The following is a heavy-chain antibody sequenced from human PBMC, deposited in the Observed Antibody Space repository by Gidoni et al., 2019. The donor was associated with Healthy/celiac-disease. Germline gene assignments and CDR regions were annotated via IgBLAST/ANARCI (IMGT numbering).Heavy chain of an antibody. Sequence: QVQLQQWGAGLLKPSETLSLTCAVYGGSFSGYYWSWIRQPPGKGLEWTGEINHSGSTNYNPSLKSRVTISVDTSKNQFSLKLSSVTAADTAVYYCARGIAAAGTPFFYYYYYMDVWGKGTTVTVSS. CDR1: GGSFSGYY. CDR3: ARGIAAAGTPFFYYYYYMDV. D-gene: IGHD6-13*01. J-gene: IGHJ6*03. CDR2: INHSGST. V-gene: IGHV4-34*01.